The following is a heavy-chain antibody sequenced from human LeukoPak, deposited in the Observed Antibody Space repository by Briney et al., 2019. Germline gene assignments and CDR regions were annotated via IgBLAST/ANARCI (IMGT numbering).Heavy chain of an antibody. CDR3: ARAGGRSISSLIYYFDY. CDR2: IYYSEST. J-gene: IGHJ4*02. D-gene: IGHD6-6*01. Sequence: SETLSLTCTVSGGSISSSSYYWGWIRQPPGKGLEWIENIYYSESTYYNPSLKSRVTISVDTSKNQFSLKLSSVTAADTAVYYCARAGGRSISSLIYYFDYWGQGTLVTVSS. CDR1: GGSISSSSYY. V-gene: IGHV4-39*07.